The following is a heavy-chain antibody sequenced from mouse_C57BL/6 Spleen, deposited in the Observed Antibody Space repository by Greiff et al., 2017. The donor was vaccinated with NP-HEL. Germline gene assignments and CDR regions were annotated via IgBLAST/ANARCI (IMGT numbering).Heavy chain of an antibody. J-gene: IGHJ4*01. CDR3: ARWGTVVATRAMDY. Sequence: VQLQQSGPELVKPGASVKMSCKASGYTFTDYNMHWVKQSHGKSLEWIGYINPNNGGTSYNQKFKGKATLTVNKSSSTAYMELRSLTSEDSAVYYCARWGTVVATRAMDYWGQGTSVTVSS. D-gene: IGHD1-1*01. V-gene: IGHV1-22*01. CDR1: GYTFTDYN. CDR2: INPNNGGT.